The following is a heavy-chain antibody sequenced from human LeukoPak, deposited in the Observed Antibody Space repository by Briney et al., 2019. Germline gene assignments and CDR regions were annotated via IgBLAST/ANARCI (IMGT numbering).Heavy chain of an antibody. Sequence: ASVKVSCKASGYTFTSYGISWVRQAPGQGLEWTGWISAYNGNTNYAQKFQGRVTITADESTSTAYMELSSLRSEDTAVYYCARYTMVRDNWFDPWGQGTLVTVSS. D-gene: IGHD3-10*01. CDR1: GYTFTSYG. CDR3: ARYTMVRDNWFDP. V-gene: IGHV1-18*01. CDR2: ISAYNGNT. J-gene: IGHJ5*02.